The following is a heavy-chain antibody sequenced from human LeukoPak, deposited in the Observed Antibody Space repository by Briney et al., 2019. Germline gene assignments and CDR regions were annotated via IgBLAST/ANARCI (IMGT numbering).Heavy chain of an antibody. D-gene: IGHD3-3*01. CDR3: ARAEYSSTIFGVVKGPDY. Sequence: ASVKVSCKASGYTFTNYGVSWVRQAPGQGLEWMGWISAYNGNTNYAQKLQGRVTMTTDTSTSTAYMELRSLRSDDTAVYYCARAEYSSTIFGVVKGPDYWGQGTLVTVSS. V-gene: IGHV1-18*01. CDR2: ISAYNGNT. CDR1: GYTFTNYG. J-gene: IGHJ4*02.